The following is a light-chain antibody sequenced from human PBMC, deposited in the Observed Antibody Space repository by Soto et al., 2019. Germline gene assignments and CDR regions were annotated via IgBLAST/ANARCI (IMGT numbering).Light chain of an antibody. V-gene: IGKV3-11*01. CDR2: DAS. Sequence: DIVLTQSPATLSLSPGERATLSCRASQSVNKWLVWYQQKPGQAPRLLIYDASTRASDIPARFSGSGSGTDFPLTISSLEPDDFAVYYCQQRSNWPPVTFGGGTKVEFK. J-gene: IGKJ4*01. CDR3: QQRSNWPPVT. CDR1: QSVNKW.